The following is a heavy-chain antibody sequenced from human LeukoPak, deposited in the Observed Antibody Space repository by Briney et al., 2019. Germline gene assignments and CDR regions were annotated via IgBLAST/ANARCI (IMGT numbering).Heavy chain of an antibody. CDR3: VRGDGRGRSDGAT. D-gene: IGHD5-18*01. CDR2: MSQDGRDH. V-gene: IGHV3-7*01. Sequence: GESLRLSCGASGFSLSNPWMGWVRQAPANGLEWVDIMSQDGRDHYHLDSVKGRFTISRDNAKTTLYLQMNSLRVEDTAVYYCVRGDGRGRSDGATWGPGTLVTVSS. J-gene: IGHJ4*02. CDR1: GFSLSNPW.